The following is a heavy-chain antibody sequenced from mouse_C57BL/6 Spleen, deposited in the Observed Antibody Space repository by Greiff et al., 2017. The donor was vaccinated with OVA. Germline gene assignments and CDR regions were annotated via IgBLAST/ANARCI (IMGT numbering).Heavy chain of an antibody. D-gene: IGHD1-1*01. V-gene: IGHV14-3*01. CDR2: IDPANGNT. J-gene: IGHJ2*01. Sequence: VQLKESVAELVRPGASVKLSCTASGFNIKNTYMHWVKQRPEQGLEWIGRIDPANGNTKYAPKFQGKATITADTSSNTAYLQLSSLTSEDTAIYYCARMDYGSPYYFDYWGQGTTLTVSS. CDR3: ARMDYGSPYYFDY. CDR1: GFNIKNTY.